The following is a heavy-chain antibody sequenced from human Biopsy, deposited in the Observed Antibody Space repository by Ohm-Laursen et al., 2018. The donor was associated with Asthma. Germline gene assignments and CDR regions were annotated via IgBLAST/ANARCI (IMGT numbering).Heavy chain of an antibody. J-gene: IGHJ4*02. CDR2: ISFDGTNR. CDR3: AKEVFPGWELRRGPDS. CDR1: GFSFSNYG. V-gene: IGHV3-30*18. Sequence: SLRLSCSAAGFSFSNYGMHWVRQAPGKGLDWVAVISFDGTNRNYTDSVKGRFTISRDNSRNTLHLEMNSLRAEDTAVYFCAKEVFPGWELRRGPDSWGQGTLVAVSS. D-gene: IGHD1-26*01.